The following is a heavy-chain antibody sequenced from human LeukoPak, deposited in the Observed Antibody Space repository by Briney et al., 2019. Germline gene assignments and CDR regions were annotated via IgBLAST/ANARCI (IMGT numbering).Heavy chain of an antibody. J-gene: IGHJ5*02. CDR1: GYTFTSYY. D-gene: IGHD2-15*01. CDR2: INPSGGST. Sequence: VASVKVSCKASGYTFTSYYMHWVRQAPGQGLEWMGIINPSGGSTSYAQKFQGRVTMTRDMSTSTVYMELSSLRSEDTAVYYCASGPMVVAARNWFDPWGQGTLVTVSS. V-gene: IGHV1-46*01. CDR3: ASGPMVVAARNWFDP.